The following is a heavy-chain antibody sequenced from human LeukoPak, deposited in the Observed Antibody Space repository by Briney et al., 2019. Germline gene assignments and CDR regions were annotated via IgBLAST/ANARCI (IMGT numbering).Heavy chain of an antibody. V-gene: IGHV4-39*07. CDR2: MYYGGNT. Sequence: KTSETLSLTCSVSGDPISSSGYYWGWIRQPPGKGLEWIGSMYYGGNTYYNASLKSRVTISVDTSKNLFSLKLNSVTAADTGVYYCARSKNGKCVYCGQGTLGTVSS. D-gene: IGHD1-26*01. CDR1: GDPISSSGYY. J-gene: IGHJ4*02. CDR3: ARSKNGKCVY.